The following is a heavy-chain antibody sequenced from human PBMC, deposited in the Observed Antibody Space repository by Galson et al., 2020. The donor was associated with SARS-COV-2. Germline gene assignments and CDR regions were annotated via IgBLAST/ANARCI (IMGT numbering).Heavy chain of an antibody. CDR2: IDWDDDI. CDR1: GFSLRTSGMR. Sequence: SGPTLVKPTKPLILTCTFSGFSLRTSGMRVTWIRQPPGKALEWLARIDWDDDIFYNTSLRTRLTISKDTSKNQVVLTMTNVDPVDTATYYCARCPTSSVVQSHFDYWGQGILVTVSS. J-gene: IGHJ4*02. CDR3: ARCPTSSVVQSHFDY. D-gene: IGHD2-15*01. V-gene: IGHV2-70*04.